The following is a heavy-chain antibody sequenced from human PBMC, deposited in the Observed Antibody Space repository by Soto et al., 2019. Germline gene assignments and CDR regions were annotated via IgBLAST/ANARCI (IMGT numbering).Heavy chain of an antibody. CDR2: ISYTGRT. CDR1: GDSVTSGSYY. CDR3: AREWGLLPYYVMNV. J-gene: IGHJ6*02. V-gene: IGHV4-61*03. Sequence: KTSETLSLTCIVSGDSVTSGSYYWTWLRQPPGKGLEWIGYISYTGRTKYNPSLQSRVTISVDTSKNDFSLNLSSVTAADTAVYFRAREWGLLPYYVMNVWGHGTAVTVSS. D-gene: IGHD7-27*01.